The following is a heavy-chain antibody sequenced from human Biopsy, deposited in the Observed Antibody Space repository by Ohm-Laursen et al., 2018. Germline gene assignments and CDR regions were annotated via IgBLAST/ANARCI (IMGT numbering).Heavy chain of an antibody. D-gene: IGHD3-10*01. CDR2: IYNSESTST. CDR3: ARRVSGSGRVDP. CDR1: GDSISSDIYY. Sequence: SDTLSLTCTVSGDSISSDIYYWVWIRQPPGKGLEWIGNIYNSESTSTYYNLSLKGRVSISVDTSHNQFSLKLPSVTAADTAVYFCARRVSGSGRVDPWGQGTLVTVSS. J-gene: IGHJ5*02. V-gene: IGHV4-39*01.